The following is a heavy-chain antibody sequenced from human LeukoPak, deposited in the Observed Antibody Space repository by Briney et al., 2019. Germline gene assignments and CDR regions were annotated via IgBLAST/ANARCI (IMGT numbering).Heavy chain of an antibody. V-gene: IGHV3-30-3*01. D-gene: IGHD3-3*01. CDR3: ARVIERYDFWSGYYSHYGMDV. Sequence: AGGSLRLSCAASGFTFSSYAMHWVRQAPGKGLEWVAVISYDGSNKYYADSVKGRFTISRDNSKNTLYLQMNSLRAEDTAVYYCARVIERYDFWSGYYSHYGMDVWGQETTVTVSS. J-gene: IGHJ6*02. CDR1: GFTFSSYA. CDR2: ISYDGSNK.